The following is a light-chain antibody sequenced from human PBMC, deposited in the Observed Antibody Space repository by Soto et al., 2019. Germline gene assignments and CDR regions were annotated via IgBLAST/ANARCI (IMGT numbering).Light chain of an antibody. J-gene: IGKJ1*01. Sequence: AIRMTQSPSSLSASTGDRVTITCRASQGISSYLAWYQQKPGKAPKLLIYAASTLQSGVPSRFSGSGSGTDFTLTISCLQSEDFATYYCQQYYSYPWTFGKGTNVEIK. CDR1: QGISSY. V-gene: IGKV1-8*01. CDR3: QQYYSYPWT. CDR2: AAS.